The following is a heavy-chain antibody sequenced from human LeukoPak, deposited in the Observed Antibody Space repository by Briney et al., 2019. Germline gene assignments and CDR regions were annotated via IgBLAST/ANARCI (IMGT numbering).Heavy chain of an antibody. Sequence: PGGSLRLSCAASGFTFSSYAMNWVRQAPGKGLEWVSYISSSSSTIYYADSVKGRFTISRDNAKNSLYLQMNSLRAEDTAVYYCARDPSYDAFDIWGQGTMVTVSS. CDR3: ARDPSYDAFDI. V-gene: IGHV3-48*01. CDR2: ISSSSSTI. J-gene: IGHJ3*02. CDR1: GFTFSSYA.